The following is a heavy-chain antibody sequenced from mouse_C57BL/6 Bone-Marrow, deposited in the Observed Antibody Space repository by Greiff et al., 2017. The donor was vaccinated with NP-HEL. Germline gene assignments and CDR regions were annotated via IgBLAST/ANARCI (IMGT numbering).Heavy chain of an antibody. CDR2: IDPETGGT. CDR3: TRTYYGSSYVDY. V-gene: IGHV1-15*01. J-gene: IGHJ2*01. Sequence: VQGVESGAELVRPGASVTLSCKASGYTFTDYEMHWVKQTPVHGLEWIGAIDPETGGTAYNQKFKGKAILTADKSSSTAYMELRSLTSEDSAVYYCTRTYYGSSYVDYWGQGTTLTVSS. CDR1: GYTFTDYE. D-gene: IGHD1-1*01.